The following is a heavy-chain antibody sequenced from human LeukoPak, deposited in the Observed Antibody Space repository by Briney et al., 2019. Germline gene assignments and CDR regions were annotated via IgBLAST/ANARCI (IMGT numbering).Heavy chain of an antibody. Sequence: PSETLSLTCTVSGGSISSSSYYWGWIRQPPGKGLEWIGSIYYSGSTYYNPSLKSRVTISVDTSKNQFSLKLSSVTAADTAVYYCAREGYDILTGYYCYYCMDVWGKGTTVTVAS. V-gene: IGHV4-39*02. CDR2: IYYSGST. D-gene: IGHD3-9*01. CDR1: GGSISSSSYY. J-gene: IGHJ6*03. CDR3: AREGYDILTGYYCYYCMDV.